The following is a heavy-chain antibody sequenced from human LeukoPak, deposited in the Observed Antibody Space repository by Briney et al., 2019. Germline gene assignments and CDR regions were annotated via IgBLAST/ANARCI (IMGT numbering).Heavy chain of an antibody. CDR3: ARGGSYLSAFDI. J-gene: IGHJ3*02. Sequence: GGSLRLSCAASGFTFSSYGMHWVRQAPGKGLEWVAFIRYDGSNKYYADSVKGRFTISRDNSKNTLYLQMNSLRAEDTAVYYCARGGSYLSAFDIWGQGTMVTVSS. CDR1: GFTFSSYG. CDR2: IRYDGSNK. V-gene: IGHV3-30*02. D-gene: IGHD1-26*01.